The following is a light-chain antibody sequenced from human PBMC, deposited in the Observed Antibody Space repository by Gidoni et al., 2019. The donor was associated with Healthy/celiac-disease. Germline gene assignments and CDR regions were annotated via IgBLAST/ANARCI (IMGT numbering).Light chain of an antibody. Sequence: DIQMTKSPSSLSASVGDRVTITCQASQDISNYLNWYQQKPGKAPKLLIYDASHLETGVPSRFSGSGSGTDFTFTISSLQPEDIATYYCQQYDNLPLTFGGGTKVEIK. V-gene: IGKV1-33*01. CDR1: QDISNY. J-gene: IGKJ4*01. CDR3: QQYDNLPLT. CDR2: DAS.